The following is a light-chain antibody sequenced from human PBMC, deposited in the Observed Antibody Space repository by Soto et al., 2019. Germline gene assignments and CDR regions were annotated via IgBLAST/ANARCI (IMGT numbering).Light chain of an antibody. CDR1: SSDVGGYNY. V-gene: IGLV2-14*01. Sequence: QSALTQPASVSGSPGQSINISCTGTSSDVGGYNYVSWYQQHPGKAPKLMIYEVSNRPSGVSNRFSGSKSGNTASLTISGLQAEDEADYYCSSYTSRSTVVFGGGTKITVL. CDR3: SSYTSRSTVV. J-gene: IGLJ2*01. CDR2: EVS.